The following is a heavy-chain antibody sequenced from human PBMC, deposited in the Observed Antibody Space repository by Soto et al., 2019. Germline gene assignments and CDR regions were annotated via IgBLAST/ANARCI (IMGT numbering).Heavy chain of an antibody. CDR3: ASSMVRGVRDYYYYGMDV. D-gene: IGHD3-10*01. CDR1: GDSVSSNSAA. J-gene: IGHJ6*02. V-gene: IGHV6-1*01. CDR2: TYYRSKWYN. Sequence: SQTLSLTCAISGDSVSSNSAAWNWIRQSPSRGLEWLGRTYYRSKWYNDYAVSVKSRITINPDTSKNQFSLQLNSVTPEDTAVYYCASSMVRGVRDYYYYGMDVWGQGTTVTVSS.